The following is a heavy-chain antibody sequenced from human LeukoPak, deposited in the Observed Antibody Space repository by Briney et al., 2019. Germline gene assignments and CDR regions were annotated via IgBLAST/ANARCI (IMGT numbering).Heavy chain of an antibody. Sequence: GGSLRLSCAASGXTVSSNYMSWVRQAPGKGLEWVSVIYSGGSTYYADSVKGRFTISRDNSKNTLYLQMNSLRAEDTAVYYCATERGAMFAPHWGQGTLVTVSS. D-gene: IGHD2-2*01. CDR1: GXTVSSNY. V-gene: IGHV3-66*01. CDR3: ATERGAMFAPH. CDR2: IYSGGST. J-gene: IGHJ4*02.